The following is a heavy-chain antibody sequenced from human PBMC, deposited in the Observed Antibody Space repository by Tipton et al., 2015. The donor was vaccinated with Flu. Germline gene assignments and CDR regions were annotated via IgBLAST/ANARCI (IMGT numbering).Heavy chain of an antibody. V-gene: IGHV4-31*03. CDR2: IYYSGST. J-gene: IGHJ4*02. Sequence: TLSLTCTVSGGSISSGGYYWSWIRQHPGKGLEWIGYIYYSGSTYYNPSLKSRVTISVDTSKNQFSLKLSSVTAADTAVYYCARRVVVPAAIYFDYWGQGTLVTVSS. CDR3: ARRVVVPAAIYFDY. D-gene: IGHD2-2*01. CDR1: GGSISSGGYY.